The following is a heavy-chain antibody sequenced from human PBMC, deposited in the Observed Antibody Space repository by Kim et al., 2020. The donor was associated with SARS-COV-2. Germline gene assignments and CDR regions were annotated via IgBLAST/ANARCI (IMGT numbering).Heavy chain of an antibody. CDR2: IDPSDSYT. CDR3: ARLERHIAASSIMYFFDN. Sequence: GESLKISCKASGYSFSNYWISWVRQVPGKGLEWMGRIDPSDSYTNYSPSFQGHVTISADQSISTAYLQWSSLKAADTAMYYCARLERHIAASSIMYFFDNWGQGTLLTVSS. V-gene: IGHV5-10-1*01. D-gene: IGHD6-13*01. J-gene: IGHJ4*02. CDR1: GYSFSNYW.